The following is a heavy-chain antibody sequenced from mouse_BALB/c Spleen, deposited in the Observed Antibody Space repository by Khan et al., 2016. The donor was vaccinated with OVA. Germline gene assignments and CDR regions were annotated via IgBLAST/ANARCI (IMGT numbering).Heavy chain of an antibody. CDR1: GFSLTNYG. J-gene: IGHJ4*01. CDR3: ARQTYYHYTIMDS. V-gene: IGHV2-6-1*01. CDR2: IWSDGST. D-gene: IGHD2-4*01. Sequence: QVQLKESGPGLVAPSQSLSITCTISGFSLTNYGVHWVRQPPGKGLEWLVVIWSDGSTTYNSALKSRLTISKENSKSQVFLKMNSLQTDDTTMYIYARQTYYHYTIMDSWGQGTPVTVSA.